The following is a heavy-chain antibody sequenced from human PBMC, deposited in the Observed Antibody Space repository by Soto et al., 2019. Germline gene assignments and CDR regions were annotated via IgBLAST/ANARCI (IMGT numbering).Heavy chain of an antibody. D-gene: IGHD3-16*01. V-gene: IGHV4-4*07. CDR2: KHTSGTT. J-gene: IGHJ6*02. Sequence: QVQLQESGPGLVKPSETLSLTCTVSGGSISGYYWTWIRQPAGKGLEWIGRKHTSGTTNYNPSLKSRVPMSIDTSTNQFSLNLSSGTAADTAVYYCARGGEFYVLDVWGQGTTVAVSS. CDR3: ARGGEFYVLDV. CDR1: GGSISGYY.